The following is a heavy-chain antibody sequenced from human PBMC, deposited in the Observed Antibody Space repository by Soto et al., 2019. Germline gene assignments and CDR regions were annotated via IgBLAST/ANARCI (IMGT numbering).Heavy chain of an antibody. J-gene: IGHJ4*02. D-gene: IGHD5-12*01. CDR3: ATGGDLGGYNTAPYDD. V-gene: IGHV1-69*08. Sequence: QVQLDQSGAEVKKAGSSVKVSCKASGVTSGAYTISWVRQAPGQGLEWMGRVTPILGKATYAQKFQGRVTMIADRSTNTAYMDLGSLRSEATAVYYCATGGDLGGYNTAPYDDWGPGTLVTVSS. CDR2: VTPILGKA. CDR1: GVTSGAYT.